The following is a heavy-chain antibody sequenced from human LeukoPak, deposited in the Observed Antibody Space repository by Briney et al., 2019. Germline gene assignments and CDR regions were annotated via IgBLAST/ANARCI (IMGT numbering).Heavy chain of an antibody. CDR2: IYYSGST. CDR3: ARVYGDYAHSWFDP. J-gene: IGHJ5*02. D-gene: IGHD4-17*01. Sequence: SETLSLTCTVSGGSISSSSYYWGWIRQPPGKGLEWIGSIYYSGSTYYNPSLKSRVTISVDTSKNQFSLKLSSVTAADTAVYYCARVYGDYAHSWFDPWGQGTLVTVSS. CDR1: GGSISSSSYY. V-gene: IGHV4-39*07.